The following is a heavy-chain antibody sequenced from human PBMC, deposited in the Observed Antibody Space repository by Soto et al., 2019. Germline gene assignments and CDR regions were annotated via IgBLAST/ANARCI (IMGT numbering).Heavy chain of an antibody. J-gene: IGHJ4*02. CDR2: IITYNENR. CDR3: AYVGGTTTGDYYFDL. CDR1: GSTLTSNG. D-gene: IGHD3-10*01. V-gene: IGHV1-18*04. Sequence: ASVKVSCKVSGSTLTSNGSGWVRQAPGQGLDWMGWIITYNENRDSAPKFQDRLTMTTDTSTTTAYMELSNVGSDDTALYYCAYVGGTTTGDYYFDLWGQGTPVTVSS.